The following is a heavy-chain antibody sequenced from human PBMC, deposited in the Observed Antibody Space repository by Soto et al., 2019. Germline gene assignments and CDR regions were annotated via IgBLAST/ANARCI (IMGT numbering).Heavy chain of an antibody. D-gene: IGHD2-8*01. V-gene: IGHV3-23*01. CDR2: ISGSADST. CDR1: GFSFSSFA. CDR3: AKTRWAMIYALSVYGMDV. Sequence: EVQLLESGGGVIHPGGSLRLSCAASGFSFSSFAMHWVLQAPGKGLEWVSFISGSADSTFYADSVKGRFTISRDNSKSTLSLQLNSLRAEDTAVYYCAKTRWAMIYALSVYGMDVWGQGTTVTVSS. J-gene: IGHJ6*02.